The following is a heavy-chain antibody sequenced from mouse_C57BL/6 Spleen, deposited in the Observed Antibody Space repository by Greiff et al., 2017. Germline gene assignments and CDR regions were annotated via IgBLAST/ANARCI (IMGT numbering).Heavy chain of an antibody. D-gene: IGHD1-1*01. CDR1: GYSITSGYY. CDR2: ISYDGSN. Sequence: EVQRVESGPGLVKPSQSLSLTCSVTGYSITSGYYWNWIRQFPGNKLEWMGYISYDGSNNYNPSLKNRISITRDTSKNQFFLKLNSVTTEDTATYYCARDRTVVATRGFDVWGTGTTVTVSS. V-gene: IGHV3-6*01. J-gene: IGHJ1*03. CDR3: ARDRTVVATRGFDV.